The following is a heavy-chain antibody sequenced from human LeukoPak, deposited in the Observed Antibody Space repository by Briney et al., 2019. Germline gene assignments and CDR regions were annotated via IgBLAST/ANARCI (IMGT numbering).Heavy chain of an antibody. CDR2: IYYTGNT. CDR3: ARNDIAVSGTRYFDP. Sequence: SETLSLTCSVSGGSISGYCWSWVRQPPGKGLEWIGYIYYTGNTNYNPSLKSRLTISLDTSKNQFSLKLSSVTAADTAVYYCARNDIAVSGTRYFDPWGQGTLVTVSS. D-gene: IGHD6-19*01. J-gene: IGHJ4*02. V-gene: IGHV4-59*08. CDR1: GGSISGYC.